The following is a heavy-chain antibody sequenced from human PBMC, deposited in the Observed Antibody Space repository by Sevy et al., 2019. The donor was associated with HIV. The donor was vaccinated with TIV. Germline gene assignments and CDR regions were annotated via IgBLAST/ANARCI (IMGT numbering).Heavy chain of an antibody. CDR3: ARGPEWELTSFLSH. V-gene: IGHV3-30-3*01. CDR2: IWSNGDNA. D-gene: IGHD1-26*01. J-gene: IGHJ4*01. Sequence: GGSLRLSCAASGFTFRTYAFHWVRQTPGRGLEWIGLIWSNGDNAFYANSVRGRFTISRDNSMNTLYLQMTSLTPDDTAVYYCARGPEWELTSFLSHWGHGTLVTVSS. CDR1: GFTFRTYA.